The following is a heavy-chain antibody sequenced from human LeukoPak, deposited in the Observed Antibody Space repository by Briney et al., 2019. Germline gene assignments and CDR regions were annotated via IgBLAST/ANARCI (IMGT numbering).Heavy chain of an antibody. Sequence: GGFLRLSCAASGFTFTSYAMRWVRQAPGKGLEWVSTISGGGGSTYYADFVKGRFTISRDNSKNMLYLQMSGLRAEDTAVYYCAKDSSVGSSGYYYVAYWGQGTLVTVSS. D-gene: IGHD3-22*01. V-gene: IGHV3-23*01. CDR2: ISGGGGST. CDR3: AKDSSVGSSGYYYVAY. CDR1: GFTFTSYA. J-gene: IGHJ4*02.